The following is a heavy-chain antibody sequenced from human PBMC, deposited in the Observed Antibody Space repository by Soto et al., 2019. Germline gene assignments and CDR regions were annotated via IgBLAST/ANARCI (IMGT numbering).Heavy chain of an antibody. CDR1: GFTFSSYA. CDR2: ISGSGGTT. D-gene: IGHD6-13*01. J-gene: IGHJ5*02. V-gene: IGHV3-23*01. Sequence: EVQLLESGGGLVRPGGSLRLSCTGSGFTFSSYAMNWVRQAPGKGLECVSTISGSGGTTYYADSVKGRFTISRDNSKNTLYLQMSSLRAEDTAVYYCAKNGRAAAMYNWFDPWGQGTLVTVSS. CDR3: AKNGRAAAMYNWFDP.